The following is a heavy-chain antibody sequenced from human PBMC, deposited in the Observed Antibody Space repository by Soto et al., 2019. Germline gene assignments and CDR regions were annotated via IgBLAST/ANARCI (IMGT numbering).Heavy chain of an antibody. D-gene: IGHD3-22*01. CDR2: ISAYNGNT. J-gene: IGHJ4*02. Sequence: QVKLVQSGTEVKKPGASMKVSCKASGYSFATSGISWVRQAPGQGLEWMGWISAYNGNTNYDQKLQDRIIMTKDTSTSTAYLELRSLRSAETAVYYCARAGQYYDSSGYADWGQGTLVTVSS. V-gene: IGHV1-18*01. CDR1: GYSFATSG. CDR3: ARAGQYYDSSGYAD.